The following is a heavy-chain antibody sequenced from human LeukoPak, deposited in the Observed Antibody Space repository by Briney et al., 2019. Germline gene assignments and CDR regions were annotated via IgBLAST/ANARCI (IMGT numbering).Heavy chain of an antibody. J-gene: IGHJ6*02. Sequence: GGSLRLSCAASGFTFSSYAMSWVRQAPGKGLEWVSAISCSGGSTYYADSVKGRFTISRDNSKNTLYLQMNSLRAEDTAVYYCAKDSPFRTIFGVVIPRGHYYYGMDVWGQGTTVTVSS. CDR1: GFTFSSYA. V-gene: IGHV3-23*01. CDR2: ISCSGGST. D-gene: IGHD3-3*01. CDR3: AKDSPFRTIFGVVIPRGHYYYGMDV.